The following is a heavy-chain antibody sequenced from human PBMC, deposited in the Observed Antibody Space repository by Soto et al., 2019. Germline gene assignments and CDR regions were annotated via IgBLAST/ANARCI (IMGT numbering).Heavy chain of an antibody. CDR1: GYTXTDYY. Sequence: SXKVSCKTSGYTXTDYYLHWVRQAPGQGLEWMGWVNSKSGGTNYAQKFQGRVSMTRDTSLNTAYMELNSLSSDDTAVYYCEREPRPTGYSGKWFDFDYWGLGALGPVS. D-gene: IGHD1-26*01. CDR2: VNSKSGGT. CDR3: EREPRPTGYSGKWFDFDY. V-gene: IGHV1-2*02. J-gene: IGHJ4*02.